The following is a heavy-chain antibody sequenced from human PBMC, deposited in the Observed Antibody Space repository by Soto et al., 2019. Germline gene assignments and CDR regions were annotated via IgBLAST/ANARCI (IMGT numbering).Heavy chain of an antibody. Sequence: QVQLQQWGAGLLKPSETLSLTCAVYGGSFSGYYWSWIRHPPGKGLEWIGEINHSGSTNYNPSLKSRVTISVDTSKNQFSLKLSSVTAADTAVCYCARRDSSSSLYFDCWGQGTLVTVSS. D-gene: IGHD6-6*01. CDR2: INHSGST. CDR3: ARRDSSSSLYFDC. J-gene: IGHJ4*02. V-gene: IGHV4-34*01. CDR1: GGSFSGYY.